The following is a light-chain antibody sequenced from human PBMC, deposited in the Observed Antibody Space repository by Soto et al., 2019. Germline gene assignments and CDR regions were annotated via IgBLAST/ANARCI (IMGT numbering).Light chain of an antibody. J-gene: IGKJ5*01. CDR1: QSISIW. CDR2: EAS. CDR3: QQFNRYPIT. Sequence: DFQLTQSNSTLSASERERVTLTCRASQSISIWLAWYQQKPGQAPKLLIYEASKLQSGVPSRFTGSASGEEFTLTISGLQPDDFATYYCQQFNRYPITFGQGTRLEI. V-gene: IGKV1-5*01.